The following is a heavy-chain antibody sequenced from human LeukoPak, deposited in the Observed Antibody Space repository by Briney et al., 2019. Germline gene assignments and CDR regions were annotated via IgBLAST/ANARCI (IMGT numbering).Heavy chain of an antibody. CDR2: ISGSGTGT. CDR3: VKGYHFDW. V-gene: IGHV3-23*01. D-gene: IGHD1-26*01. Sequence: GGSLRLSCVASGFGFTTHDMSWGRQAPGKGPEWVSSISGSGTGTYYTDSVKGRFTISRDTSKDTLYMQMNNLRVEDTAVYYCVKGYHFDWWGQGTLVTVSS. CDR1: GFGFTTHD. J-gene: IGHJ4*02.